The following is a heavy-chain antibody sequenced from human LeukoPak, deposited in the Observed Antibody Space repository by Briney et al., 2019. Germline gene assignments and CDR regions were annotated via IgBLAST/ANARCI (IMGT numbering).Heavy chain of an antibody. D-gene: IGHD1-26*01. CDR2: IYPGDSDT. CDR1: GSRFTSYW. CDR3: ARGGSDSRNPIDY. J-gene: IGHJ4*02. Sequence: GESRQISFHGSGSRFTSYWNGWGRTGPGKGGGGGGIIYPGDSDTRYSPSFQGQVTISADKSISTAYLQWSSLKASDTAMYYCARGGSDSRNPIDYWGQGTLVTVSS. V-gene: IGHV5-51*01.